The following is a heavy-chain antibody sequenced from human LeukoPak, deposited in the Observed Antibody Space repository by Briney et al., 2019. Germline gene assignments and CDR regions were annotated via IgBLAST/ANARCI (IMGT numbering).Heavy chain of an antibody. V-gene: IGHV1-18*01. CDR1: GYTFTGYA. J-gene: IGHJ4*02. D-gene: IGHD3-16*02. Sequence: ASVKVSCKASGYTFTGYAISWVRQAPGQGLEWMGWVSAYNGNTKYAQKFQGRVTITRDTSASTAYMELSSLRSEDTAVYYCARADRLGDYVWGSYRYWGQGTLVTVSS. CDR2: VSAYNGNT. CDR3: ARADRLGDYVWGSYRY.